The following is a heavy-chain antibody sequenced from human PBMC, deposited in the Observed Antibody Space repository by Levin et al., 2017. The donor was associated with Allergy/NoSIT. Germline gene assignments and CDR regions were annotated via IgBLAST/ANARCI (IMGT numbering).Heavy chain of an antibody. CDR2: IRSKTDGGTI. J-gene: IGHJ4*02. CDR3: TRGGGDSLGHCSGGRCDWKSEIVDY. V-gene: IGHV3-49*03. Sequence: RAGGSLRLSCTVSGFTFGDYGMSWFRQAPGKGPEWVSFIRSKTDGGTIEYAASVKGRFTISRDDSKSIAYLQMNSLKTEDTAVYYCTRGGGDSLGHCSGGRCDWKSEIVDYWGQGTQVTVSS. CDR1: GFTFGDYG. D-gene: IGHD2-15*01.